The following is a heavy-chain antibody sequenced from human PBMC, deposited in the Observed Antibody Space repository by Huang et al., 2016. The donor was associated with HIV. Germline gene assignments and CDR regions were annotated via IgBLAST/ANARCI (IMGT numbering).Heavy chain of an antibody. CDR3: ARGGLLWFGELST. CDR1: GYTFTNYD. D-gene: IGHD3-10*01. Sequence: QVQLVQSGAEVKKPGASVKVSCKASGYTFTNYDINWVRQATGQGLEWMGGMNTNIGDTGFAQKFQGRVTMTRNTSISTAYRELSSLRSEDTAVYYCARGGLLWFGELSTWGQGTLVTVSS. V-gene: IGHV1-8*01. J-gene: IGHJ5*02. CDR2: MNTNIGDT.